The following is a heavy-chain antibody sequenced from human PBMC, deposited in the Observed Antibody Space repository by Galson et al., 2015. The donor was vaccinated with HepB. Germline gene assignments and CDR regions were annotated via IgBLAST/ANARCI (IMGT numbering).Heavy chain of an antibody. CDR1: GGSINIGRYY. J-gene: IGHJ4*02. CDR2: IYGSGST. D-gene: IGHD1-1*01. CDR3: ARVHNPPSTVDLIDY. V-gene: IGHV4-61*02. Sequence: TLSLTCTVSGGSINIGRYYWSWIRQPAGKGLEWLGRIYGSGSTYHNPSLKSRVTMPVDTSKNQISLKLTSGTAADTAVYYCARVHNPPSTVDLIDYWGQGTLVTVSS.